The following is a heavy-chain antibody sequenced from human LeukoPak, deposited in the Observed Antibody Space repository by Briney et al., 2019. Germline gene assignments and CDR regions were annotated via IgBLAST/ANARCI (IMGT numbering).Heavy chain of an antibody. CDR3: AKDDAWLRFGE. Sequence: PGGSLRLSCEVFGFRFDDYGMSWVRQAPGKGLEWVSGITWNGGSTGYGDAVKGRFTISRDNAKNSLYLQMNILRAEDTAVYYCAKDDAWLRFGEWSQGTLVTVSS. D-gene: IGHD3-10*01. V-gene: IGHV3-20*04. CDR1: GFRFDDYG. J-gene: IGHJ4*02. CDR2: ITWNGGST.